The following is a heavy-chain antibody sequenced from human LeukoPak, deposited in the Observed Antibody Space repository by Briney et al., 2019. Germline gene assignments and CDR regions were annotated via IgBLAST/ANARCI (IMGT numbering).Heavy chain of an antibody. CDR3: ARTYCSGGGCLGSFDY. V-gene: IGHV5-51*01. Sequence: GASLKISCKGPGSPFNTHWIGWVRQLPGKGLEWMGIIYPGDSNTRYSPSFQGQVTISVDKSITTAYLQWTTLKASDTAMYYCARTYCSGGGCLGSFDYWGQGTLVTVSS. CDR1: GSPFNTHW. CDR2: IYPGDSNT. J-gene: IGHJ4*02. D-gene: IGHD2-15*01.